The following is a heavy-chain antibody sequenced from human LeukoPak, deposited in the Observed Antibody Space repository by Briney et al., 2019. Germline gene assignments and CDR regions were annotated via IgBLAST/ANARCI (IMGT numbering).Heavy chain of an antibody. J-gene: IGHJ4*02. Sequence: ASVKVSCKASGYTFTGYYMHWVRQAPGQGLEWLGIINLSGGSTHYPQKFQDRVTMTRDTSTSTVYMELSSLRSEDTAVYYCARDLDYGEKSEDYWGQGTLVTVSS. D-gene: IGHD4/OR15-4a*01. CDR2: INLSGGST. CDR3: ARDLDYGEKSEDY. V-gene: IGHV1-46*01. CDR1: GYTFTGYY.